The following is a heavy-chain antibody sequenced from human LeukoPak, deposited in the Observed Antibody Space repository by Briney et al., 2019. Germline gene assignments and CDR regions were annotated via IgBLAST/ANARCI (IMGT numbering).Heavy chain of an antibody. CDR3: ARDWIDRSLDY. D-gene: IGHD2-2*03. J-gene: IGHJ4*02. Sequence: PGGSLRLSCAASGFSFSDFGIHWVRQAPGKGLEWGAVLSPHANYEYYADSVQGRVAISRDDSKNTVYLQMNSLRDEETAVYYCARDWIDRSLDYWGLGTLVTVSS. V-gene: IGHV3-33*01. CDR2: LSPHANYE. CDR1: GFSFSDFG.